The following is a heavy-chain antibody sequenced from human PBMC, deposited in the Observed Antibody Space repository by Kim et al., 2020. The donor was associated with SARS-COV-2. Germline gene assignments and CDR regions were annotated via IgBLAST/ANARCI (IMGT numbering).Heavy chain of an antibody. CDR1: GYTFTSYA. CDR3: ARDGCGGGSCYRNYNWFDP. D-gene: IGHD2-15*01. Sequence: ASVKVSCKASGYTFTSYAMHWVRQAPGQRLEWMGWINAGNGNTKYSQKFQGRVTITRDTSASTAYMELSSLRSEDTAVYYCARDGCGGGSCYRNYNWFDPWGQGTLVTVSS. J-gene: IGHJ5*02. V-gene: IGHV1-3*01. CDR2: INAGNGNT.